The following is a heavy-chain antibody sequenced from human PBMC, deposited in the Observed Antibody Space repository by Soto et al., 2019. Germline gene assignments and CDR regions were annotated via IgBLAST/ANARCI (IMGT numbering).Heavy chain of an antibody. CDR2: IYYRGTT. V-gene: IGHV4-30-4*01. J-gene: IGHJ6*02. D-gene: IGHD4-4*01. Sequence: SETLSLTCTVSGGSISSTDYWWSWIRQPPGKGLECRGSIYYRGTTYSNTSLKSRLTMSVETSKNQFSLRLSSVTAADTAIYFCARDRRMTTVLLGGYYYYATDVWGHGTTVTVSS. CDR3: ARDRRMTTVLLGGYYYYATDV. CDR1: GGSISSTDYW.